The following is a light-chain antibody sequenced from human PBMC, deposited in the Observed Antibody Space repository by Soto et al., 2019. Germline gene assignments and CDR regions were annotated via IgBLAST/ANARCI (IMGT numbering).Light chain of an antibody. CDR3: QQTYSTPGT. Sequence: DIQMTQSPSSLSASVGDRVTITCRASQNINRYLNWYQQKPGKAPELLIHSASSLQSGVPSGFSGTGSGTDFTLTISSVQPEDSATYYCQQTYSTPGTFGQGTKVEIK. J-gene: IGKJ1*01. CDR1: QNINRY. CDR2: SAS. V-gene: IGKV1-39*01.